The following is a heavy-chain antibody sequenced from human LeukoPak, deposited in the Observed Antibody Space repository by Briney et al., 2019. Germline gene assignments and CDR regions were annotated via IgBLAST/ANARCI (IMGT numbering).Heavy chain of an antibody. CDR3: ARARTTTGYGY. D-gene: IGHD4-17*01. Sequence: DSVKGRFTISRDNAKNSLYLQMNSLRAEDTAVYYCARARTTTGYGYWGQGTLVTVSS. V-gene: IGHV3-21*01. J-gene: IGHJ4*02.